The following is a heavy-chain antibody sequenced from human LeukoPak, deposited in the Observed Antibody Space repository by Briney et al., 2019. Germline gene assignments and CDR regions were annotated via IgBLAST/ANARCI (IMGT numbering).Heavy chain of an antibody. J-gene: IGHJ5*02. CDR2: INHSGST. CDR1: GGPFTSYY. Sequence: SETLSLTCTVYGGPFTSYYWTWIRQSPGKGLEWIGEINHSGSTNYNPSPKSRVTISVDTSKNQISLNLTSVTAADTAIFYCARGKGSGWSSTRFDPWGQGTLVTVSS. V-gene: IGHV4-34*01. D-gene: IGHD6-19*01. CDR3: ARGKGSGWSSTRFDP.